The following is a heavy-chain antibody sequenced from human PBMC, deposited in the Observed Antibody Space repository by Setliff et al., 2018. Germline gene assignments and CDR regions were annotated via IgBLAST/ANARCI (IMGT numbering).Heavy chain of an antibody. CDR3: ARDGGGDSDAFDI. D-gene: IGHD3-16*01. V-gene: IGHV1-2*06. Sequence: GASVKVSCKASGYTFTGYYMYWVRQAPGQGLEWMGRINPSSGATIYAQKFQGRVTVTSDTSISTAYMELGRLRSDDTAAYFCARDGGGDSDAFDIWGQGTMVTV. CDR2: INPSSGAT. J-gene: IGHJ3*02. CDR1: GYTFTGYY.